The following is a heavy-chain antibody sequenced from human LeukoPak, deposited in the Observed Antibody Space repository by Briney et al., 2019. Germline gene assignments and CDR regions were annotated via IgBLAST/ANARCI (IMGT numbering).Heavy chain of an antibody. Sequence: SETLSLTCAVSGGSISSSSSICWTWVRQPPGEGLEWIGEIYHNGATNYNPSLKSRVTLLLDKSKNQFSLRLNSMTAADTAVYYCARNGGNSDYDYWGQGTLVTVSA. D-gene: IGHD4-23*01. V-gene: IGHV4-4*02. CDR3: ARNGGNSDYDY. CDR2: IYHNGAT. J-gene: IGHJ4*02. CDR1: GGSISSSSSIC.